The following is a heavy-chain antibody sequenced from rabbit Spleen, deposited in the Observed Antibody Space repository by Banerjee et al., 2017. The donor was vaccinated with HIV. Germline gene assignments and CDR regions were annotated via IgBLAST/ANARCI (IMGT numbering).Heavy chain of an antibody. CDR2: IYADSSGST. D-gene: IGHD2-1*01. CDR1: GIDFSSYYY. V-gene: IGHV1S40*01. Sequence: QSLEESGGDLVKPGASLTLTCTASGIDFSSYYYMCWVRQAPGKGLEWIACIYADSSGSTYYASWAKGRFTISKTSSTTVTLEMTSLTAADTATYFCARGSAAMTMVITGYYLGLWGQGTLVTVS. J-gene: IGHJ3*01. CDR3: ARGSAAMTMVITGYYLGL.